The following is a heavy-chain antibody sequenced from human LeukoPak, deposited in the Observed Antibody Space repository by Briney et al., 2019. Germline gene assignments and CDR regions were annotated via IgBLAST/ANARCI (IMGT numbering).Heavy chain of an antibody. Sequence: RSSETLSLTCTVSGGSISSYYWSWIRQPPGKGLEWIGYIYSSGSTNYNPSLRSRVTISLDTSKNQFSLKLSSVTAADTALYYCARGPPYGTVSDYLDCWGQGTLVTVSS. CDR1: GGSISSYY. CDR3: ARGPPYGTVSDYLDC. CDR2: IYSSGST. J-gene: IGHJ4*02. D-gene: IGHD3-10*01. V-gene: IGHV4-59*01.